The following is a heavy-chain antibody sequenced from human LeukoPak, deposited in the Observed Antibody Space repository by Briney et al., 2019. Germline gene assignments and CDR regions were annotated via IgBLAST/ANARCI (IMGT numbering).Heavy chain of an antibody. J-gene: IGHJ4*02. V-gene: IGHV3-23*01. Sequence: PGGSLRLSCAASGFNFSTHDLSWVRQTPGKGLEWVSIIGVSGGTKYYAESMKGRFTISRDNSKNTVYLQMDSLRDEDTAVYYCARAGRSFYGGSSDYWGQGTLVTVSS. D-gene: IGHD4-23*01. CDR2: IGVSGGTK. CDR3: ARAGRSFYGGSSDY. CDR1: GFNFSTHD.